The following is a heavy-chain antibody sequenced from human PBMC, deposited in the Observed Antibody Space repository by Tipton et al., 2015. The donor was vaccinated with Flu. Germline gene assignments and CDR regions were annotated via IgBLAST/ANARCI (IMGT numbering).Heavy chain of an antibody. J-gene: IGHJ6*02. CDR3: ARDGLRYYYYYGMDV. V-gene: IGHV3-7*01. CDR2: IKQDGSVK. CDR1: GFTFSSYW. Sequence: GSLRLSCAASGFTFSSYWMSWVRQAPGKGLEWVANIKQDGSVKYYVDSVKGRFTISRDNAKNSLYLQMNSLRAEDTAVYYCARDGLRYYYYYGMDVWGQGTTVTVSS. D-gene: IGHD2-2*03.